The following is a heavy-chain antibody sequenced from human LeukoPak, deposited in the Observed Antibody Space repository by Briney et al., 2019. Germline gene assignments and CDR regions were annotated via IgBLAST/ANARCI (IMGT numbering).Heavy chain of an antibody. CDR3: AKNERCSSTSCYTPDAFDI. Sequence: GGSLRLSCAASGFTFSSYAMSWVRQAPGKGLEWVSAISGSGGSTYYADSVKGRFTISRDNSKNTLYLQMNSLRAEDTAVYYCAKNERCSSTSCYTPDAFDIWGQGTMVTVSS. CDR1: GFTFSSYA. D-gene: IGHD2-2*02. CDR2: ISGSGGST. J-gene: IGHJ3*02. V-gene: IGHV3-23*01.